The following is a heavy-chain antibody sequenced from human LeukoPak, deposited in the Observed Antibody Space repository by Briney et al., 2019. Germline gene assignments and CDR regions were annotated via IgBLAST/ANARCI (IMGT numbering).Heavy chain of an antibody. Sequence: GGSLRLSCAASGFTFSSYSMNWVRQAPGKGLEWVSSISSSSSYIYYADSVKGRFTISRDNAKNSLYLQMNSLRAEDTAVYYCARAHYDFWSGYVDYWGQGTLVTVSS. CDR3: ARAHYDFWSGYVDY. D-gene: IGHD3-3*01. J-gene: IGHJ4*02. V-gene: IGHV3-21*01. CDR2: ISSSSSYI. CDR1: GFTFSSYS.